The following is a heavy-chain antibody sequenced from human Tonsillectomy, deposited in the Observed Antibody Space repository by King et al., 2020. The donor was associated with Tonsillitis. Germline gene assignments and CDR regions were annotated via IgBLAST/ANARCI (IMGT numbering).Heavy chain of an antibody. CDR3: ARDDPAVAGTVLDY. J-gene: IGHJ4*02. CDR2: IYPSGGP. Sequence: QLQESGPGLVKPSETLSLTCTVSVGSISSGNYYWSWVRQPAGKGLEWIGRIYPSGGPNYSPSPKSRVTMSVETSKNQCSLKVSSVTAADTAVYYCARDDPAVAGTVLDYWGPGTLVTVSS. CDR1: VGSISSGNYY. D-gene: IGHD6-19*01. V-gene: IGHV4-61*02.